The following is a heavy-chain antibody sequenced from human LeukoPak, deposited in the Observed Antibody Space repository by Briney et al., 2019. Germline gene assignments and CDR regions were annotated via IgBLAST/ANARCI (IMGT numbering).Heavy chain of an antibody. J-gene: IGHJ5*02. CDR3: ARQGGSSSWAYNWFDP. CDR1: GGSISSSSYY. V-gene: IGHV4-39*01. Sequence: SETLSLTCTVSGGSISSSSYYWGWIRQPPGKGLEWIGSIYYSGSTYSNPSLESRVTISVDTSKTQFSLKLSSVTAADTAVYYCARQGGSSSWAYNWFDPWGQGTLVTVSS. D-gene: IGHD6-13*01. CDR2: IYYSGST.